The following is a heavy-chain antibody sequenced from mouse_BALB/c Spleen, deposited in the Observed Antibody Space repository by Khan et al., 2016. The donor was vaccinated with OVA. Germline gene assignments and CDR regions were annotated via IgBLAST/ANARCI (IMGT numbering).Heavy chain of an antibody. Sequence: QIQLVQSGPEVKKPGETVKISCKASGHTFTKFGMNWVKQAPGKGLKWMGWINPSTGEPTYDDDFNGRFSFSLEPSASTAYLQINNLKNEDTATYCGARPPYFSYVLDNWGQGTSVTVSS. CDR2: INPSTGEP. CDR1: GHTFTKFG. J-gene: IGHJ4*01. V-gene: IGHV9-3-1*01. D-gene: IGHD2-10*01. CDR3: ARPPYFSYVLDN.